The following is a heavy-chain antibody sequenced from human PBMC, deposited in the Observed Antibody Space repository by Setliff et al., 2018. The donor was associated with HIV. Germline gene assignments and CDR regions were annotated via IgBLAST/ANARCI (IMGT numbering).Heavy chain of an antibody. J-gene: IGHJ4*02. D-gene: IGHD6-19*01. CDR3: ATAKEQWLTEGGFDY. V-gene: IGHV1-24*01. CDR1: GYTLTELS. CDR2: FDPEDGDT. Sequence: RASVKVSCKVSGYTLTELSMHWVRQISGKGFEWMGRFDPEDGDTLYAHKFQGRVTMTEDTSTDTAYLELSGLRSEDTAVYYCATAKEQWLTEGGFDYWGQGTLVTVSS.